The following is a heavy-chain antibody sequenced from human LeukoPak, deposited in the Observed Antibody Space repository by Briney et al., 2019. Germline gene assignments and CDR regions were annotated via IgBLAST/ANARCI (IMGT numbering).Heavy chain of an antibody. Sequence: GGSVRLSCAASGFTFSTYSMNWVRQAPGKGLEWVSSISSSSSYIYYADSVKGRFTISRDNAKNSLYLQMNSLRAEDTAVYYCARVRPEVWSPDFWGQGTLVTVSS. CDR3: ARVRPEVWSPDF. CDR1: GFTFSTYS. J-gene: IGHJ4*02. D-gene: IGHD2-8*02. CDR2: ISSSSSYI. V-gene: IGHV3-21*01.